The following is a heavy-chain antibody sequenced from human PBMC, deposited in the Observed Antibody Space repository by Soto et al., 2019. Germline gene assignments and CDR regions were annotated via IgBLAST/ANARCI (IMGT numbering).Heavy chain of an antibody. CDR1: GGTFRGYY. D-gene: IGHD3-10*01. CDR2: INHSGST. J-gene: IGHJ6*02. V-gene: IGHV4-34*01. Sequence: PETLSLTCAGYGGTFRGYYWSWIRQPPGKRLEWIGEINHSGSTNYNPSLKSRVTISVDTSKNQFSLKLSSVTAADTAVYYCASNGRGWYYYYYGMDVWGQGNTVT. CDR3: ASNGRGWYYYYYGMDV.